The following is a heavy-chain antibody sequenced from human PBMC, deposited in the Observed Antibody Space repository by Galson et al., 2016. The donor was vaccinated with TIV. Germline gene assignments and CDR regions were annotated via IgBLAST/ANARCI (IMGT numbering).Heavy chain of an antibody. CDR2: ISSSSSTT. CDR3: TRDSSSSSSRNLDY. CDR1: GFTFNVYS. D-gene: IGHD6-6*01. Sequence: SLRLSCAASGFTFNVYSMNWVRQAPGKGLEWVSYISSSSSTTYYADPVKGRFTISRDNAKNSLYPQMNSLRAEDTAVYYCTRDSSSSSSRNLDYWGQGTLVTVSS. J-gene: IGHJ4*02. V-gene: IGHV3-48*01.